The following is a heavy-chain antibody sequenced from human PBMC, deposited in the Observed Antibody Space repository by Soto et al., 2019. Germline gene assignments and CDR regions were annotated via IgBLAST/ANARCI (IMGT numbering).Heavy chain of an antibody. CDR3: ARTDRAIFYGMDV. Sequence: PSETLSLTCAVYGGSFSAYYWSWIRQPPRKGLEWIGEIDHSGSTNYNPSLESRVTISVDTSKNQFSLKVSSVTAADTAVYHCARTDRAIFYGMDVWGQGTTVTVSS. J-gene: IGHJ6*02. D-gene: IGHD3-22*01. CDR2: IDHSGST. V-gene: IGHV4-34*01. CDR1: GGSFSAYY.